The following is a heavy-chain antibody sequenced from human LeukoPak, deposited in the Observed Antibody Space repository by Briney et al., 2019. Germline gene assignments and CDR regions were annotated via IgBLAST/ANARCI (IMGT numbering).Heavy chain of an antibody. CDR2: IYPGDSDT. CDR3: ARSFDYGGNGADY. V-gene: IGHV5-51*01. CDR1: GYTFTTYW. D-gene: IGHD4-23*01. Sequence: GESLKISCKGSGYTFTTYWIGWVRQMPGKGLEWMGIIYPGDSDTRYSPSFQGQVTISADKSISTAYLQWSSLKASDTAMYYCARSFDYGGNGADYWGQGTLVTVSS. J-gene: IGHJ4*02.